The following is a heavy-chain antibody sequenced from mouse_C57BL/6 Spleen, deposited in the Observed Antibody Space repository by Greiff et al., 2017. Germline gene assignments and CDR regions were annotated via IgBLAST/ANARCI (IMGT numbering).Heavy chain of an antibody. V-gene: IGHV1-81*01. CDR2: IYPRSGNT. D-gene: IGHD1-1*01. Sequence: QVQLKESGAELARPGASVKLSCKASGYTFTSYGISWVKQRPGQGLEWIGEIYPRSGNTYYNGKFKGKATLTADKSSSTAYMELRSLASEDSAVYFWAMDYGSSYPWFGYGGQGTLATVSA. CDR1: GYTFTSYG. CDR3: AMDYGSSYPWFGY. J-gene: IGHJ3*01.